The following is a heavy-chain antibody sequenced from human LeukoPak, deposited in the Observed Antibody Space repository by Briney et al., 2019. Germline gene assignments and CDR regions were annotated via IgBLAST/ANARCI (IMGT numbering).Heavy chain of an antibody. CDR2: IYYSGST. Sequence: SETLSRTCTVSGGSISSGGYYWSWIRQHPGKGLEWIGYIYYSGSTYYNPSLKSRVTISVDTSKNQFSLKLSSVTAADTAVYYCARVSSGGANYYYGMDVWGQGTTVTVSS. D-gene: IGHD2-15*01. CDR1: GGSISSGGYY. CDR3: ARVSSGGANYYYGMDV. J-gene: IGHJ6*02. V-gene: IGHV4-31*03.